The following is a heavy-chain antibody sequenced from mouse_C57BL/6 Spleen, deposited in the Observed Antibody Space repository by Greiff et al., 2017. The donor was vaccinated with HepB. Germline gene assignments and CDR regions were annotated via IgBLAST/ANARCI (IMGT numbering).Heavy chain of an antibody. J-gene: IGHJ3*01. CDR2: INPNNGGT. Sequence: EVKLMESGPELVKPGASVKIPCKASGYTFTDYNMDWVKQSHGKSLEWIGDINPNNGGTIYNQKFKGKATLTVDKSSSTAYMELRSLTSEDTAVYYCAREELGFAYWGQGTLVTVSA. CDR1: GYTFTDYN. CDR3: AREELGFAY. D-gene: IGHD4-1*01. V-gene: IGHV1-18*01.